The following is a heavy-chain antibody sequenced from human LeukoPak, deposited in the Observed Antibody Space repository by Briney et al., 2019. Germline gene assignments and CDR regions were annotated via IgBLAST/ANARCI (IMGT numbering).Heavy chain of an antibody. CDR3: ARVGSDWFDP. Sequence: PSETLSLTCTVSGGSISSHYWSWIRQPPGKGLEWIGYIYYSGSTNYNPSLKSRVTISVDTSKNQFSLKLSSVTAVDTAVYYCARVGSDWFDPWGQGTLVTVSS. CDR2: IYYSGST. J-gene: IGHJ5*02. CDR1: GGSISSHY. V-gene: IGHV4-59*11. D-gene: IGHD3-10*01.